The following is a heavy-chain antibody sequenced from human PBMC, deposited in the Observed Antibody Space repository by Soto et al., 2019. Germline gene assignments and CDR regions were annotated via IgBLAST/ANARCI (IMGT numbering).Heavy chain of an antibody. CDR1: GFTFSSYA. D-gene: IGHD3-22*01. J-gene: IGHJ4*02. CDR3: AKDAYDSSGYYSPGYYFDY. CDR2: ISGSGGST. Sequence: EVQLLESGGGLVQPGGSLRLSCAASGFTFSSYAMSWVRQAPGKGLEWVSAISGSGGSTYYADSVKGRFTISGDNSKNTLYLQMNSLRAEDTAVYYCAKDAYDSSGYYSPGYYFDYWGQGTLVTVSS. V-gene: IGHV3-23*01.